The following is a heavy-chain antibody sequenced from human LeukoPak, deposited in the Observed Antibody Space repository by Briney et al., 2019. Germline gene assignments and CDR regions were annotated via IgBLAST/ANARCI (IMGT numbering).Heavy chain of an antibody. CDR2: IYNTGTT. Sequence: KPSETLSLTCTVSGDSIRTDYWSWIRQPAGKGLEWIGRIYNTGTTNYNSSLKSRVSMSVDTSTNQFSLRLNSVTAADTAVYYCAREKFNDRKLDYWGPGTLVIVSS. CDR3: AREKFNDRKLDY. CDR1: GDSIRTDY. J-gene: IGHJ4*02. D-gene: IGHD1-1*01. V-gene: IGHV4-4*07.